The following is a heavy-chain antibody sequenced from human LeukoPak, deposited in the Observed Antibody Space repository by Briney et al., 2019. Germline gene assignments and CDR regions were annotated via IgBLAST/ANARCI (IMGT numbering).Heavy chain of an antibody. CDR3: AKDYRMITFGGVIDY. CDR1: GFTFSSYA. V-gene: IGHV3-23*01. Sequence: AGGSLRLSCAASGFTFSSYAMSWVRQAPGKGLEWVSAISGSGGSTYYADSVKGRFTISRDNSKNTLYLQMNSLRAEDRAVYYCAKDYRMITFGGVIDYWGQGTLVTVSS. J-gene: IGHJ4*02. D-gene: IGHD3-16*01. CDR2: ISGSGGST.